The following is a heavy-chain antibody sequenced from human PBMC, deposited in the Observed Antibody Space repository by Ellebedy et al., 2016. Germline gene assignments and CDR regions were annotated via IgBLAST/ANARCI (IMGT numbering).Heavy chain of an antibody. Sequence: SVKVSXXASGYTFTSYGISWVRQAPGQGLEWMGRIIPILGIANYAQKFQGRVTITADKSTSTAYMELSSLRSEDTAVYYCARESGIAAATPWGQGTLVTVSS. V-gene: IGHV1-69*04. D-gene: IGHD6-13*01. CDR2: IIPILGIA. CDR1: GYTFTSYG. CDR3: ARESGIAAATP. J-gene: IGHJ4*02.